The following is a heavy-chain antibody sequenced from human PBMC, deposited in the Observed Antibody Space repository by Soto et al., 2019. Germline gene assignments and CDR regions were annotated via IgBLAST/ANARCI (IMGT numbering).Heavy chain of an antibody. J-gene: IGHJ6*02. Sequence: QVQLVQSGAEVKKPGASVKVSCKASGYTFTSYDINWVRQATGQGLEWMGWMNPNSGNTGYAQKFQGRVTMTRNTSISTAYMELSSLRSEDTAVYYCARWPDVYYYYRMDVWGQGTTVTVSS. CDR3: ARWPDVYYYYRMDV. CDR1: GYTFTSYD. V-gene: IGHV1-8*01. CDR2: MNPNSGNT.